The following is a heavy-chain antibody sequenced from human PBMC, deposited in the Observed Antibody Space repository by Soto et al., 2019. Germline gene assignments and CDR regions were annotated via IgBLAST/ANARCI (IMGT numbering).Heavy chain of an antibody. CDR3: ARGAGIFGVVAFDS. CDR1: GDTIGSFT. Sequence: QVQLVQSGAEVRNPGSSVKVSCKASGDTIGSFTITWVRQAPGQGLEWMGGIIPVLGSVFYAQKFQGRVTITADDSTSTAYIELTSLRSEDTAVFYCARGAGIFGVVAFDSWGQGTLVTVSS. V-gene: IGHV1-69*01. D-gene: IGHD3-3*01. J-gene: IGHJ4*02. CDR2: IIPVLGSV.